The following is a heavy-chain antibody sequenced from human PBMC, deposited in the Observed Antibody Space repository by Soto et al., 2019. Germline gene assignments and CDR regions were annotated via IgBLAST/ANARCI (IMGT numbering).Heavy chain of an antibody. CDR1: GYTFTSYG. Sequence: ASVKVSCKASGYTFTSYGISWVREAPGQGLEWMGWISAYNGNTNYAQKLQGRVTMTTDTSTSTAYMELRSLRSDDTAVYYCALARDYYYYMDVWGKGTTVTVFS. CDR3: ALARDYYYYMDV. J-gene: IGHJ6*03. V-gene: IGHV1-18*01. CDR2: ISAYNGNT. D-gene: IGHD3-10*01.